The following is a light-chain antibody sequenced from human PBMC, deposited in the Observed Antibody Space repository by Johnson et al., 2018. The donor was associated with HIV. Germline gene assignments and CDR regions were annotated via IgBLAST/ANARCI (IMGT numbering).Light chain of an antibody. CDR2: DNN. V-gene: IGLV1-51*01. Sequence: QSVLTQPPSVSAAPGQKVTISCSGSSSNIGNNYVSWYQQVPGTAPKLLIYDNNRRPSGIPDRFSGSKSGTSATLGITGLQTGDEADYYCGTWDSSLSAMGLGTVTKVTVL. CDR3: GTWDSSLSAMG. J-gene: IGLJ1*01. CDR1: SSNIGNNY.